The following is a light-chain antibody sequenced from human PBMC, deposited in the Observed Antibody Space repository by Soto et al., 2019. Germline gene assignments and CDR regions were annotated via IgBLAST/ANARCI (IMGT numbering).Light chain of an antibody. Sequence: QSVLTQPPSASGTPGQRVTISCSGSSSNIGSNTVNWYQQLPGTAPKLLIYSNNQRPSGVPDRFSGSKSGTSASLAISGLQSEDEADYYCSSYTSSSTLGVFGTGTKLTVL. CDR1: SSNIGSNT. V-gene: IGLV1-44*01. CDR2: SNN. J-gene: IGLJ1*01. CDR3: SSYTSSSTLGV.